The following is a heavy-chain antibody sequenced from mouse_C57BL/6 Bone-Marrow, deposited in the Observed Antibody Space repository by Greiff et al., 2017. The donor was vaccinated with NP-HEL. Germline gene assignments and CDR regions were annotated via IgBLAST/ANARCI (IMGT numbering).Heavy chain of an antibody. CDR2: INYDGSST. J-gene: IGHJ2*01. CDR1: GFTFSDYY. Sequence: EVQLVESEGGLVQPGSSMKLSCTASGFTFSDYYMAWVRQVPEKGLEWVANINYDGSSTYYLDSLKSRFIISRDNAKNILYLQMSSLKSEDTATYYCARDEDYGSLDYWGQGTTRTVSS. V-gene: IGHV5-16*01. CDR3: ARDEDYGSLDY. D-gene: IGHD1-1*01.